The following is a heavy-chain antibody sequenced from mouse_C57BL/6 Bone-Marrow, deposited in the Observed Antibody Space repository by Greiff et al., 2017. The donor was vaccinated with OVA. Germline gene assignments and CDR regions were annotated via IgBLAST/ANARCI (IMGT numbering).Heavy chain of an antibody. CDR3: ARGRRIDY. Sequence: VQLQQSGGGLVKPGGSLKLSCAASGFTFSDYGMHWVRQAPEKGLEWVAYISSGSSTIYYADTVKGRFTISRDNAKNTLFLQMTSLRSEDTAMYYCARGRRIDYWGQGTTLTVSS. J-gene: IGHJ2*01. CDR2: ISSGSSTI. V-gene: IGHV5-17*01. CDR1: GFTFSDYG.